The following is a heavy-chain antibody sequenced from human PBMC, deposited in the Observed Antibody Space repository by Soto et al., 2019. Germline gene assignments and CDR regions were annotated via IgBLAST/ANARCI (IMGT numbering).Heavy chain of an antibody. CDR1: GYTFTSSG. D-gene: IGHD3-22*01. CDR3: ASAYFYQGSDSRGYSFDAFDF. J-gene: IGHJ3*01. V-gene: IGHV1-18*01. Sequence: QVQLVQSGAEVKKPGASVKVSCKASGYTFTSSGMSWVRQAPEQGLELMGWISAHTGSSEYAQRFQGRVTMTTDRSSSTAYMELRSLRSDDTAVDDCASAYFYQGSDSRGYSFDAFDFWGPGTLVTVSS. CDR2: ISAHTGSS.